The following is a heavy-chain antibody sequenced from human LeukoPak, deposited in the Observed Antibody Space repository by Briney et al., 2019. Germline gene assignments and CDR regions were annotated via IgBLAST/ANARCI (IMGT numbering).Heavy chain of an antibody. J-gene: IGHJ4*02. CDR3: AFLRLRSWYYFDY. CDR2: IYSGGST. D-gene: IGHD6-13*01. CDR1: GFTVSSNY. Sequence: GGSLRLSCAASGFTVSSNYMSWVRQAPGKGLEWVSVIYSGGSTYYADSVKGRFTISRDNSKNTLYLQMNSLRAEDTAVYYCAFLRLRSWYYFDYWGQGTLVTVSS. V-gene: IGHV3-53*01.